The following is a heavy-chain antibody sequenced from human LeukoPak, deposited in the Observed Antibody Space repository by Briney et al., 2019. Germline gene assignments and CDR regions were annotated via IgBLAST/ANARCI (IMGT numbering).Heavy chain of an antibody. CDR1: GFILRDYY. CDR3: ARDVVAVPAAIYYYYIYV. V-gene: IGHV3-11*01. J-gene: IGHJ6*03. Sequence: GGSLRLSCPGCGFILRDYYMRWLRQPAATGQEGVSYINNSCCTIYLADSVNGRFTISRYNAKNSLYLQKNSLRAEDTAVYYCARDVVAVPAAIYYYYIYVWGKGTTVSVSS. CDR2: INNSCCTI. D-gene: IGHD2-2*01.